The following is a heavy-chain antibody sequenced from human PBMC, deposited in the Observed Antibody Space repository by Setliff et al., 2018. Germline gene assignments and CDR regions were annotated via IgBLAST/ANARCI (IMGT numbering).Heavy chain of an antibody. Sequence: LRLSCATSGFNFRDYSMAWVRQVPGKGLEWVAGVIQTGTGLYADSVKGRSLIFVDTSQNQFFLRLNSLTAADTAVYYCARTSYELCGYYGNRCNHHMDVWGKGSPVTVSS. CDR2: VIQTGTG. D-gene: IGHD3-3*01. CDR1: GFNFRDYS. V-gene: IGHV3-23*01. CDR3: ARTSYELCGYYGNRCNHHMDV. J-gene: IGHJ6*03.